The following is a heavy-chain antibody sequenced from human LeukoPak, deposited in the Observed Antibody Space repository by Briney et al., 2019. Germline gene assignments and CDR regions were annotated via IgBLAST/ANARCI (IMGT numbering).Heavy chain of an antibody. CDR1: GYTFTSYG. J-gene: IGHJ5*02. CDR2: ISAYNGNT. Sequence: ASVNVSCKASGYTFTSYGISWVRQAPGQGLEWMGWISAYNGNTNYAQKLQGRVTMTTDTSTSTAYMELRSLRSDDTAVYYCARANYGSGSYYKTGWFDPWGQGTLVTVSS. V-gene: IGHV1-18*01. D-gene: IGHD3-10*01. CDR3: ARANYGSGSYYKTGWFDP.